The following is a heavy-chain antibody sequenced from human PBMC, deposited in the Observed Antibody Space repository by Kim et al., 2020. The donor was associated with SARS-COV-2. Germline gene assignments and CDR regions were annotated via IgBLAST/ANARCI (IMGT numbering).Heavy chain of an antibody. D-gene: IGHD6-19*01. CDR1: GFTFSTYW. V-gene: IGHV3-74*01. Sequence: GGSLRLSCAASGFTFSTYWMHWVRQAPGKGLLWVSRINSDGSSTSYADSVKGRFTISRDNAKNTLYLQMNSLRVEDTAVYYCAKPIAVTGTGGFDPWGQG. CDR3: AKPIAVTGTGGFDP. CDR2: INSDGSST. J-gene: IGHJ5*02.